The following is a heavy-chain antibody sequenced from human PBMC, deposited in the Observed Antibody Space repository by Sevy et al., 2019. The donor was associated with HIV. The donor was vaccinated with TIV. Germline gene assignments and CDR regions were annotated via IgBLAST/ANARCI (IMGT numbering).Heavy chain of an antibody. V-gene: IGHV3-15*01. D-gene: IGHD6-13*01. CDR3: TTQPYSSSWYWY. Sequence: GGSLRLSCAASGFTFSNAWMSWVRQAPGKGLEWVGCIKSKTDGGTTDYAAPVKGRFTISRDDSKNTLYLQMNSLKTEDTAVYYCTTQPYSSSWYWYWGQGTLVTVSS. J-gene: IGHJ4*02. CDR1: GFTFSNAW. CDR2: IKSKTDGGTT.